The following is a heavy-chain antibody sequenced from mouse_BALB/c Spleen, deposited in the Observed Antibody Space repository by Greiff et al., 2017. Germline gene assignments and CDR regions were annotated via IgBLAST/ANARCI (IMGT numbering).Heavy chain of an antibody. V-gene: IGHV3-2*02. CDR3: ARTYGSRGAMDY. D-gene: IGHD1-1*01. CDR2: ISYSGST. CDR1: GYSITSDYA. Sequence: DVKLQESGPGLVKPSQSLSLTCTVTGYSITSDYAWNWIRQFPGNKLEWMGYISYSGSTSYNPSLKSRIPVTRDTSKNQFFLQLNSVTTEDTATYYCARTYGSRGAMDYWGQGTSVTVSS. J-gene: IGHJ4*01.